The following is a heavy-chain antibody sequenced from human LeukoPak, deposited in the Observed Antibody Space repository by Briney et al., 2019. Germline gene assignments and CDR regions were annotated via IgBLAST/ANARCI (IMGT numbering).Heavy chain of an antibody. D-gene: IGHD1-14*01. CDR1: GGSISSSSYY. J-gene: IGHJ5*02. Sequence: SETLSLTCTVSGGSISSSSYYWGWIRQPPGKGLEWIGGVYYSGSTYYNPSLKSRVSISVDTSKNQFSLKLNSVTAADTAVYYCARREEPWLPPPGGYNCFDPWGQGTLVTVSS. CDR3: ARREEPWLPPPGGYNCFDP. CDR2: VYYSGST. V-gene: IGHV4-39*01.